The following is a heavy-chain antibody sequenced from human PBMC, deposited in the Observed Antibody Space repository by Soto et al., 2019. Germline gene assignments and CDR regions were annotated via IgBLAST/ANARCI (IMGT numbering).Heavy chain of an antibody. Sequence: QVQLQESGPGLVKPSQTLSLTCSVSRAFINSGGFYYSWIRQPPGKGLEWLGYIFHSGSTLYNPSLRGRLTLSADTSQNQLSLHLTSVTAADTAVYYCVRGGIAGHWFDPWGQGILVTVSS. CDR3: VRGGIAGHWFDP. J-gene: IGHJ5*02. CDR1: RAFINSGGFY. D-gene: IGHD2-15*01. V-gene: IGHV4-31*03. CDR2: IFHSGST.